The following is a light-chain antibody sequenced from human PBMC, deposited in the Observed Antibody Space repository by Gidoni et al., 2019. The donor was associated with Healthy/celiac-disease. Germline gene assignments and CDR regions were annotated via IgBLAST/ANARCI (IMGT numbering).Light chain of an antibody. J-gene: IGKJ2*01. CDR1: QSISSY. CDR2: AAS. V-gene: IGKV1-39*01. Sequence: DIQMTQSPSSLSASVGDRVTITCRASQSISSYLNWYQQKPGKAPKVLIYAASSLQSGVPSRFSGSGSGTDFTLTISSLQPEDFATYYCQQTYSTPPYTFXXXTKLEIK. CDR3: QQTYSTPPYT.